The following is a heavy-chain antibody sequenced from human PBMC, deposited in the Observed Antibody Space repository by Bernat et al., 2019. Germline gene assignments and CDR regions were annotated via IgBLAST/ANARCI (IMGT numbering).Heavy chain of an antibody. CDR1: GFTFSSYD. V-gene: IGHV3-13*01. J-gene: IGHJ5*02. CDR3: ARGSRCSGTGCSSRIDP. D-gene: IGHD2-2*01. Sequence: EVQLVESGGGLVQPGGSLRLSCAASGFTFSSYDMHWVRQATGKGLEWVSAIGTAGDTYYPGSVKGRFTISRENAKNSLYLQMNSLRAGDTAVYYCARGSRCSGTGCSSRIDPWGQGTLVTVSS. CDR2: IGTAGDT.